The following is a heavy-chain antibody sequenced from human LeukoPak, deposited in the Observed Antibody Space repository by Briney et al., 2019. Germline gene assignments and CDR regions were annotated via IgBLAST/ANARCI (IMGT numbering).Heavy chain of an antibody. CDR1: GFTFSSYG. J-gene: IGHJ5*02. CDR2: INSSGGIA. Sequence: GGSLRLSCGTSGFTFSSYGMTWVRQAPGKGLEWVSSINSSGGIAYYADSVKGRFTISRDNSRNTLFLQMISLRAEDTAIYYCAKDQGELRFDPWGQGTLVTVSS. D-gene: IGHD1-26*01. CDR3: AKDQGELRFDP. V-gene: IGHV3-23*01.